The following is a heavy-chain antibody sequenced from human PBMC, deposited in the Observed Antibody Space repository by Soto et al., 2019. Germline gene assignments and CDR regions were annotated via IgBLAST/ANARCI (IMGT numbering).Heavy chain of an antibody. Sequence: QLQESGPGLVKPSETLSLTCSVSGDSINSDKYYWGWIRQPPGKGLEWIGSIYYRGNTSYNPSLQTRVTISLDKSKSQFSLRLNSVTAADSAVYFCARLEGLATISYYFDFWGQGAQVTVSS. V-gene: IGHV4-39*01. CDR2: IYYRGNT. D-gene: IGHD3-9*01. CDR1: GDSINSDKYY. J-gene: IGHJ4*02. CDR3: ARLEGLATISYYFDF.